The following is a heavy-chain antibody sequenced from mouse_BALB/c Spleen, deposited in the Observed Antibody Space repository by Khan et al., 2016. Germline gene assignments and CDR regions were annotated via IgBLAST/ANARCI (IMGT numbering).Heavy chain of an antibody. CDR2: IDPANGNT. D-gene: IGHD2-4*01. CDR1: GFNIKDTY. Sequence: VQLKESGAELVKPGASVKLSCTASGFNIKDTYMHWVKQRSEQGLEWIGRIDPANGNTKYDPKFQGKATITADTSSNTAYLQLSSLTSEDTAVYDCARSPYDYDVGFAYWGQGTLVTVSA. J-gene: IGHJ3*01. CDR3: ARSPYDYDVGFAY. V-gene: IGHV14-3*02.